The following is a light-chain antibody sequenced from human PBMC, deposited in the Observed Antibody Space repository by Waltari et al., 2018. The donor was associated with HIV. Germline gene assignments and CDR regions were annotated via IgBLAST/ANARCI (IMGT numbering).Light chain of an antibody. CDR3: ISYTSSGTLV. J-gene: IGLJ2*01. V-gene: IGLV2-14*03. CDR1: TSDLGDYYY. Sequence: QSALTQPASMSGSPGQSITISCTGTTSDLGDYYYVYWYQQHPGRAPKLMIYDVTKRPSGVSNRFSGSKSGSTASLTISGLQAEDEADYYCISYTSSGTLVFGGGTKLTVL. CDR2: DVT.